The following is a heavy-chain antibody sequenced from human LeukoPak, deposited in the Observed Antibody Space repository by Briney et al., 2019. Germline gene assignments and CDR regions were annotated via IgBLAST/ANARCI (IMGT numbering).Heavy chain of an antibody. Sequence: QPGGSLILSCAASGFTFSSYVMTWVRPAPGKGLEGVSGISGSGGSTYTADSVKGRFTMSRDNSKNTLYLQMDSLRAEDTAVYYCAKPAYSRGGFFQHWGQGTLVTVSS. CDR1: GFTFSSYV. CDR2: ISGSGGST. V-gene: IGHV3-23*01. D-gene: IGHD1-26*01. CDR3: AKPAYSRGGFFQH. J-gene: IGHJ1*01.